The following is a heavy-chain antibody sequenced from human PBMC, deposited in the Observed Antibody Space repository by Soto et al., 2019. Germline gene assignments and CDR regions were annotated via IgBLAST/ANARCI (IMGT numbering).Heavy chain of an antibody. J-gene: IGHJ4*02. CDR3: ARGVPAANRGYFDY. CDR1: GFTVSSNY. D-gene: IGHD2-2*01. CDR2: IYSGGST. V-gene: IGHV3-53*04. Sequence: GGSLRLSCAASGFTVSSNYMSWVRQAPGKGLEWVSVIYSGGSTYYADSVKGRFTISRHNSKNTLYLQMNSLRAEDTAVYYCARGVPAANRGYFDYWGQGTLVTVSS.